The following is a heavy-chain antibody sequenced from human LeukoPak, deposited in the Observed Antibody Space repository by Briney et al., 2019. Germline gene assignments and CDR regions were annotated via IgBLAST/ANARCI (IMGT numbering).Heavy chain of an antibody. CDR1: GYTFTDSH. CDR2: INPNGGAT. J-gene: IGHJ5*02. D-gene: IGHD1-7*01. V-gene: IGHV1-2*02. CDR3: ARKVELMFDP. Sequence: ASVKVSCKASGYTFTDSHMHWVRQAPGQALEWMGWINPNGGATNYAQNFQGRVTMTRDTSISTAYMELSRLRSDDTAVYYCARKVELMFDPWGQGTLVTVSS.